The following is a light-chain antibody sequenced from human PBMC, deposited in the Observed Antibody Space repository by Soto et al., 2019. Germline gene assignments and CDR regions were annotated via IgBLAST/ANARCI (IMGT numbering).Light chain of an antibody. Sequence: DVVMTQSPLSLPVTLGQPASISCRSSQSLVFSDGNTYLSWFHQRPGQSPRRLIYNVSNRDSGVPDRFSGSGSGTDFTLKISRMEADDVGVYYCMQGTLWPYTFGQGTKLEIK. CDR3: MQGTLWPYT. V-gene: IGKV2-30*01. J-gene: IGKJ2*01. CDR1: QSLVFSDGNTY. CDR2: NVS.